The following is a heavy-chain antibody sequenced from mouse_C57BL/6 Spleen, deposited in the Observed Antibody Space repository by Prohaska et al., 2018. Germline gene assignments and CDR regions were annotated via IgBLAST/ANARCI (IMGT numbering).Heavy chain of an antibody. CDR2: ISSGSSTI. V-gene: IGHV5-17*01. D-gene: IGHD1-1*01. Sequence: GGGLVKPGGSLKLSCAASGFPFIDYGMHWVRQAPEKGLEWVAYISSGSSTIYYADTVKGRFTISRDNAKNTLFLQMTSLRSEAMGMYYCARNYYGSSFGYWGQGTLVTVSA. J-gene: IGHJ3*01. CDR3: ARNYYGSSFGY. CDR1: GFPFIDYG.